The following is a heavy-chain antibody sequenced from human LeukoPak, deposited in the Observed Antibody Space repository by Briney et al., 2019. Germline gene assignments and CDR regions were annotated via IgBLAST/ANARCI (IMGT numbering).Heavy chain of an antibody. J-gene: IGHJ6*03. CDR3: ARSVEGYCSGGSCYSYYYYMDV. CDR2: IYYTGNT. V-gene: IGHV4-39*07. CDR1: GDSITGYY. D-gene: IGHD2-15*01. Sequence: SETLSLTCSVSGDSITGYYWGWIRQPPGKGLEWIGNIYYTGNTYYNSSLKSRVTISLDTSKNQFSLKLSSVTAADTAVYYCARSVEGYCSGGSCYSYYYYMDVWGKGTTVTVSS.